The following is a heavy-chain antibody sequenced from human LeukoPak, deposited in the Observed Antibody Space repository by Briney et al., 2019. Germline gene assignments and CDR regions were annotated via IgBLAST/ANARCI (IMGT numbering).Heavy chain of an antibody. Sequence: ASVKVSCKASGYTFTSYDINWVRQATRQGLEWRGWMNPNRRNTGYAQKFQGRGTVSRNPSISTAYKELSSLRSEDTAVYYCARGPRHSGWYNYYYYYYMDVWGKGTTVTISS. CDR1: GYTFTSYD. D-gene: IGHD6-19*01. J-gene: IGHJ6*03. V-gene: IGHV1-8*03. CDR2: MNPNRRNT. CDR3: ARGPRHSGWYNYYYYYYMDV.